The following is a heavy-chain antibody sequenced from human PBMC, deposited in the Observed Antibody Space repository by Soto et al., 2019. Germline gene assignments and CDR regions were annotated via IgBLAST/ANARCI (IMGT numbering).Heavy chain of an antibody. CDR3: AKQQWLDQYFDY. CDR2: ISGSGGST. D-gene: IGHD6-19*01. J-gene: IGHJ4*02. V-gene: IGHV3-23*01. Sequence: PGKGLEWVSAISGSGGSTYYADSVKGRFTISRDNSKNTLYLQMNSLRAEDTAVYYCAKQQWLDQYFDYRGQGTLVTVSS.